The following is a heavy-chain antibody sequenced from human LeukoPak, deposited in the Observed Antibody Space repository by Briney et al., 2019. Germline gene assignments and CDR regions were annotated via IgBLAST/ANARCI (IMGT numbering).Heavy chain of an antibody. Sequence: PSETLSLTCTVSGGSISSYYWSWIRQPPGKGLEWIGYIYYSRSTNYNPSLKSRVTISVDTSKNQFSLKLSSVTAADTAVYYCARDRSSGWYGWFDPWGQGTLVTVSS. CDR2: IYYSRST. CDR1: GGSISSYY. V-gene: IGHV4-59*01. D-gene: IGHD6-19*01. CDR3: ARDRSSGWYGWFDP. J-gene: IGHJ5*02.